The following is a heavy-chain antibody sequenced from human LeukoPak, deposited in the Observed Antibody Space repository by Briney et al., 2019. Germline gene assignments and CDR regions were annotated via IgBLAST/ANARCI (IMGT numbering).Heavy chain of an antibody. V-gene: IGHV3-33*01. CDR2: IWYDGSNK. Sequence: GGSLRLSCAASGFTFSSYGMHWVRQAPGKGLEWVAVIWYDGSNKYYADSVKARFTISRDNSKNTLYLQMNSLRAEDTAVYYCARDFGLPAAMGGNYWGQGTLVTVSS. CDR3: ARDFGLPAAMGGNY. D-gene: IGHD2-2*01. CDR1: GFTFSSYG. J-gene: IGHJ4*02.